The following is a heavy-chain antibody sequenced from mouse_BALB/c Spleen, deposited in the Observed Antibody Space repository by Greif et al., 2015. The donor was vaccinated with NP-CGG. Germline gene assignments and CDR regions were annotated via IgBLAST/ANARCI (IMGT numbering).Heavy chain of an antibody. CDR2: VYPGNVNT. CDR1: GYTFTSYY. J-gene: IGHJ2*01. V-gene: IGHV1S56*01. D-gene: IGHD2-14*01. CDR3: ARNYRYDSLDY. Sequence: QVQLQQSGPELVKPGASVRISCKASGYTFTSYYIHWVKQRPGQGLEWIGWVYPGNVNTKYNEKFKGKATLTADKSSSTAYMQLSSLTSEDSAVYFCARNYRYDSLDYWGQGTTLTVSS.